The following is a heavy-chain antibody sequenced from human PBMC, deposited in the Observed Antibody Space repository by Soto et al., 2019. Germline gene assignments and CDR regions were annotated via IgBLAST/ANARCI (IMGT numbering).Heavy chain of an antibody. D-gene: IGHD2-15*01. CDR2: ISYDGSNK. V-gene: IGHV3-30*18. Sequence: GGSLRLSCAASGFTFSSYGMHWVRQAPGKGLEWVAVISYDGSNKYYADSVKGRFTISRDNSKNTLYLQMNSLRAEDTAVYYCAKDRKPYCSGGSCYHQVDYWGQGTLVTVSS. CDR3: AKDRKPYCSGGSCYHQVDY. CDR1: GFTFSSYG. J-gene: IGHJ4*02.